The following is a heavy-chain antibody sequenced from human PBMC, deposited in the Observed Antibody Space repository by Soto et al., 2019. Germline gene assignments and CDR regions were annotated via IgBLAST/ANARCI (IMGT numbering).Heavy chain of an antibody. V-gene: IGHV3-53*04. CDR2: IYSGGYT. D-gene: IGHD2-15*01. J-gene: IGHJ4*02. CDR1: GFTVSSNY. CDR3: ATGWAAGFGY. Sequence: EVQLVESGGGLVQPGGSLRLSCAASGFTVSSNYMSWVRQAPGKGLEWVSVIYSGGYTYYADSVEGRFTISRHNSKNTLYLQMNSLRTEDTALYYCATGWAAGFGYWGQGTLVTVSS.